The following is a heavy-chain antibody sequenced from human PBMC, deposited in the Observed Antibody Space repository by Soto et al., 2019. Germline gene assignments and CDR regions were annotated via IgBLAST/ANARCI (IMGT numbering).Heavy chain of an antibody. D-gene: IGHD1-1*01. CDR3: ARGPYNLDV. Sequence: QVELVQSGSELKKPGASVKVSCKPTGYNFISFGLSWVRQAPGQGLEWMGWIITINGNTKYAPKFQGRLTLTADTSTSTAFMDLNNLQSDDTGVYYCARGPYNLDVWGRGTTVVVSS. V-gene: IGHV1-18*01. J-gene: IGHJ6*04. CDR1: GYNFISFG. CDR2: IITINGNT.